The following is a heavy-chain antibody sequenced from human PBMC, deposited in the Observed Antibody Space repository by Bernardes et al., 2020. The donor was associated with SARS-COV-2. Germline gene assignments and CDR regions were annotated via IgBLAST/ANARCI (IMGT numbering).Heavy chain of an antibody. Sequence: GGSLRLSCAASGFTFSDYSMNWVRQAPGKGLEWVSSISSSSSYIYYADSVKGRFTISRDNAKNSLYLQMNSLRAEDTAVYSCASLPEAYGSGGHRFYYGMDVWVQGTTVTGSS. CDR1: GFTFSDYS. V-gene: IGHV3-21*01. CDR3: ASLPEAYGSGGHRFYYGMDV. D-gene: IGHD3-10*01. CDR2: ISSSSSYI. J-gene: IGHJ6*01.